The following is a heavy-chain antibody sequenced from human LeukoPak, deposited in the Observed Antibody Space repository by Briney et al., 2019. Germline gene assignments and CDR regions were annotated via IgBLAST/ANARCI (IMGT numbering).Heavy chain of an antibody. Sequence: GGSLRLSCSASGFIFSSYDMHWVRQAPGKGLEYVSGISSNGGSTYYADSVKGRFTISRDNSKNTLDLQMSSLRAEDTAVYYCVNGGYSGYDLDDWGQGTLATVSS. J-gene: IGHJ4*02. CDR1: GFIFSSYD. D-gene: IGHD5-12*01. CDR3: VNGGYSGYDLDD. CDR2: ISSNGGST. V-gene: IGHV3-64D*09.